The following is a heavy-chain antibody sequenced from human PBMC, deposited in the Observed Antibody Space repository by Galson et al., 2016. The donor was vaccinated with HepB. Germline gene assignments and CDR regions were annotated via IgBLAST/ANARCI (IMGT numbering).Heavy chain of an antibody. CDR1: GYTFTRYT. Sequence: SVKVSCKASGYTFTRYTMHWVRQAPGQRLEWMGWINAGNGNTKYSQKFQGRVTITRDTSASTAYMELSSLRSEDTAVYYCAREILSGYYDSSGCFDYWGQGTLVTVSS. CDR2: INAGNGNT. V-gene: IGHV1-3*01. J-gene: IGHJ4*02. D-gene: IGHD3-22*01. CDR3: AREILSGYYDSSGCFDY.